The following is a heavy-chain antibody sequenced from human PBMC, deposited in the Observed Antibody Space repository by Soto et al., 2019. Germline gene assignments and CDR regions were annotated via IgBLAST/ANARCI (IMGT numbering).Heavy chain of an antibody. J-gene: IGHJ4*02. CDR1: GGSFSGYY. CDR3: VACDYGDYPRY. Sequence: QVQLQQWGAGLLKPSETLSLTCAVYGGSFSGYYWGWVRQSPRKGLEWIGEINHSGSTNYNPSLKSRLTMPVDTSTNQSSLKLSSVTAADTALYYCVACDYGDYPRYWGQGNLVTVSS. V-gene: IGHV4-34*01. D-gene: IGHD4-17*01. CDR2: INHSGST.